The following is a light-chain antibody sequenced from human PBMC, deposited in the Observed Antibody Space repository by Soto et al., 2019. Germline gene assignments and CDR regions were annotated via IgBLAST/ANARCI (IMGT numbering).Light chain of an antibody. CDR2: DVS. V-gene: IGLV2-11*01. J-gene: IGLJ2*01. CDR1: SSDVGGYNY. Sequence: QSALTQPRSVSGPPGQPVPSSCPGSSSDVGGYNYVSWYQQYPGKAPKLMIYDVSKRPSGVPDRFSGSKSGNTASLTISGLQAEDEADYYCCSYAGTYTPFGGGTKLTVL. CDR3: CSYAGTYTP.